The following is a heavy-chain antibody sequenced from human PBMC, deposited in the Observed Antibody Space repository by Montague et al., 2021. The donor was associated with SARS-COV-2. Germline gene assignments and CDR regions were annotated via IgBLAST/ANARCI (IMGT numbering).Heavy chain of an antibody. Sequence: SETLSLTCTVSGGTVGSSNFYWGWIRQPPGKGLEWIGSIYHSGSTFYNPSLKSRVSMSVDTSKNQFSLKLSPVTAADTAMYYCARVKWELSVGNVFDIWGQGTMVTVSS. CDR2: IYHSGST. V-gene: IGHV4-39*01. CDR1: GGTVGSSNFY. CDR3: ARVKWELSVGNVFDI. J-gene: IGHJ3*02. D-gene: IGHD1-26*01.